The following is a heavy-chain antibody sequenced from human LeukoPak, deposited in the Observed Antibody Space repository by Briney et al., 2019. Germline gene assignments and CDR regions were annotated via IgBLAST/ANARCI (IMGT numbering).Heavy chain of an antibody. CDR1: GYTFTGYY. Sequence: EASVKVSCKASGYTFTGYYMHWVQQAPGQGLEWMGWINPNSGGTNYAQKFQGRVTMTRNTSISTAYMELSSLRSEDTAVYYCARGYTWVRGVPGYWGQGTLVTVSS. D-gene: IGHD3-10*01. CDR3: ARGYTWVRGVPGY. V-gene: IGHV1-2*02. J-gene: IGHJ4*02. CDR2: INPNSGGT.